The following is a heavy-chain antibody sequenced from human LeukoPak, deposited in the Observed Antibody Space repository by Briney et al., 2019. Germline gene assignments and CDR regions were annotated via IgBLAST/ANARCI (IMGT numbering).Heavy chain of an antibody. CDR1: GFTFSSYS. V-gene: IGHV3-21*01. D-gene: IGHD6-13*01. CDR2: ISSSSSYI. Sequence: GGSLRLSCAASGFTFSSYSMNWVRQAPGKGLEWVSSISSSSSYIYYADSVKGRFTISRDNAKNSLYLQMNSPRAEDTAVYYCARDGLGYSSSWYLFDYWGQGTLVTVSS. J-gene: IGHJ4*02. CDR3: ARDGLGYSSSWYLFDY.